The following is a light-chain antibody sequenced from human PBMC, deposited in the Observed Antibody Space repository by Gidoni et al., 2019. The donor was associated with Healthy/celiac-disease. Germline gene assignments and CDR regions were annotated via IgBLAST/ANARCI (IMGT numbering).Light chain of an antibody. Sequence: DIPRSHSPSSLSASVGDRVTITCQASQDISNYLTWYQQKPGKAPKLLIYDASNMETGVPSRFSGSGSGTDFTFTISSLQPEDIATYSCQQYDNLPLTFGGGTKVEIK. J-gene: IGKJ4*01. CDR2: DAS. CDR3: QQYDNLPLT. V-gene: IGKV1-33*01. CDR1: QDISNY.